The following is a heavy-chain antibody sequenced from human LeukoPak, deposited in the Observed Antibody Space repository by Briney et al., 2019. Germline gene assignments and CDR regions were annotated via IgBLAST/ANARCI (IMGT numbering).Heavy chain of an antibody. V-gene: IGHV3-33*01. CDR3: ARTRWGSGWFIDY. CDR1: GFTFSSYG. J-gene: IGHJ4*02. Sequence: GGSVRLSCAASGFTFSSYGMHWVRQAPGKGLEWVAVIWYDGSNKYYADSVRGRFTISRDNSKNTLYLQMNSLRAEDTAVYYCARTRWGSGWFIDYWGQGTLVTVSS. CDR2: IWYDGSNK. D-gene: IGHD6-19*01.